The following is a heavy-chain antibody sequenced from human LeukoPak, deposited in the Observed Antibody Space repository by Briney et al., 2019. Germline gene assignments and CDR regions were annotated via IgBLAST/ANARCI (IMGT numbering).Heavy chain of an antibody. V-gene: IGHV3-30*19. CDR2: ISYDGNTK. CDR1: GFTFSSYG. J-gene: IGHJ4*02. CDR3: ARDLSNYYFDY. Sequence: GGSLRLSCAASGFTFSSYGMHWVRQAPGKGLEWVAFISYDGNTKYFTDSVKGRFTISRDNSNNTLYLQMNSLTTEDTAIYYCARDLSNYYFDYWGQGTLVTVSS. D-gene: IGHD4-11*01.